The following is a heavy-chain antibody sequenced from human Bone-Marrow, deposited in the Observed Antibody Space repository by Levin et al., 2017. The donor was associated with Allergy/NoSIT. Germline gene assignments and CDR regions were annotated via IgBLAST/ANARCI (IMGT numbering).Heavy chain of an antibody. D-gene: IGHD6-13*01. Sequence: LSLTCAASGFTFSNSGMHWVRQAPGKGLDWVAVISFDGSIKYYADSVKGRFTISRDNSKNTLYLQMNSLKSEDTAVYYCAKAPGTGTFDYWGQGTLVTVSS. CDR2: ISFDGSIK. V-gene: IGHV3-30*18. CDR1: GFTFSNSG. J-gene: IGHJ4*02. CDR3: AKAPGTGTFDY.